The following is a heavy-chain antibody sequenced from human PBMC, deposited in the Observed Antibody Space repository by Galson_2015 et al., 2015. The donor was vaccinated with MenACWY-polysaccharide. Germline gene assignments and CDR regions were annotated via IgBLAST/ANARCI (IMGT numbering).Heavy chain of an antibody. CDR1: GFSFSTSF. CDR2: ISSSSSYI. CDR3: AKVMTYLYQYIDV. D-gene: IGHD2-2*01. V-gene: IGHV3-21*01. J-gene: IGHJ6*03. Sequence: SLRLSCAVSGFSFSTSFMNWVRQAPGKGLEWVSSISSSSSYIFFADSVRGRFNISRDNAKNSLYLQMTSLTTEDTAVYYCAKVMTYLYQYIDVWGQGTTIIVSS.